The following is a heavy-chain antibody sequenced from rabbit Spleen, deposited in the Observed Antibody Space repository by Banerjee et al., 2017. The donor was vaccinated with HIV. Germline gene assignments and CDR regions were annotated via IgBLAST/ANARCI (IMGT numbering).Heavy chain of an antibody. CDR3: ARDLVGVIGWNFYL. J-gene: IGHJ4*01. D-gene: IGHD1-1*01. Sequence: QEQLVESGGGLVQPEGSLTLTCKASGFSFGDRDVMCWVRQAPGKGLEWIACINAATGKPVYATWAKGRFTISRTSATTVTLRMTSLTAAGTATYFCARDLVGVIGWNFYLWGPGTLVTVS. CDR1: GFSFGDRDV. V-gene: IGHV1S45*01. CDR2: INAATGKP.